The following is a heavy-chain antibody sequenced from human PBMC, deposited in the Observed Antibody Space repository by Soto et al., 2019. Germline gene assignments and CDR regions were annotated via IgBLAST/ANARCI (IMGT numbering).Heavy chain of an antibody. V-gene: IGHV1-3*01. D-gene: IGHD3-9*01. J-gene: IGHJ4*02. Sequence: GASVKVSCKASGYTFTSHAIHWVRQGPGQRLEWMGWINSANGNTKYSQKFQGRATITRDTSASTAYMELSSLRSEDTAVYFCARGSSDWLPYFDYWGQGSLVTVSS. CDR3: ARGSSDWLPYFDY. CDR2: INSANGNT. CDR1: GYTFTSHA.